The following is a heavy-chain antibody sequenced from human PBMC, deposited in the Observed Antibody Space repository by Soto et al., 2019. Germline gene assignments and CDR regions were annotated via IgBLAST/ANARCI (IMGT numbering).Heavy chain of an antibody. V-gene: IGHV4-39*01. D-gene: IGHD6-13*01. CDR2: IYYSGST. J-gene: IGHJ4*02. CDR3: ARHTPQQPFDY. Sequence: QLQLQESGPGLVKPSETLSLTCTVSGGSISSSSYYWGWIRQPPGKGLEWIGSIYYSGSTYYNPSLKRRVTISVDTSKNQFSLKLSSVTAADTAVYYCARHTPQQPFDYWGQGTLVTVSS. CDR1: GGSISSSSYY.